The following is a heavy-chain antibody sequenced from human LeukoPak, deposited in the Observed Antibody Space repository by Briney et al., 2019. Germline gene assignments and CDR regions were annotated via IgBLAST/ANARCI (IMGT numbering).Heavy chain of an antibody. CDR1: GGSISSYY. D-gene: IGHD1-20*01. Sequence: SETLSLTCTVSGGSISSYYWSWIRQPPGKGLERSGYIYYSGSTNYNPSLKSRVTISVDTSKNQFSLKLSSVTAADTAVYYCARLKMGITGTHFDYWGQGTLVTVSS. V-gene: IGHV4-59*08. J-gene: IGHJ4*02. CDR3: ARLKMGITGTHFDY. CDR2: IYYSGST.